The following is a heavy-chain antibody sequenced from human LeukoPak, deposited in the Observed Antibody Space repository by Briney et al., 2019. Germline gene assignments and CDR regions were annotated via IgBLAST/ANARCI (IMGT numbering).Heavy chain of an antibody. Sequence: PGGSLRLSCAASGFTFSSYWMSWVRQAPGKGLEWVANIKQDGSEKYYVDSVKGRFTISRDNAENSLYLQMNSLRAEDTAVHYCAREGFGVVRYYYYYMDVWGKGTTVTVSS. J-gene: IGHJ6*03. V-gene: IGHV3-7*01. CDR3: AREGFGVVRYYYYYMDV. CDR2: IKQDGSEK. CDR1: GFTFSSYW. D-gene: IGHD3-3*01.